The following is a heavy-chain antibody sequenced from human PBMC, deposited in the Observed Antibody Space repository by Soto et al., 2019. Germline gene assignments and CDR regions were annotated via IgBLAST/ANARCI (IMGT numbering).Heavy chain of an antibody. Sequence: LSETLSLTCAVYGESFSGYYWSWIRQPPGKGLEWIGEINHSGSTNYNPSLKSRVTMSVDTSKNQFSLKLSSVTAADSAMYYCAGNIVATISSFDYWGQGTLVTVSS. CDR3: AGNIVATISSFDY. V-gene: IGHV4-34*01. CDR1: GESFSGYY. D-gene: IGHD5-12*01. J-gene: IGHJ4*02. CDR2: INHSGST.